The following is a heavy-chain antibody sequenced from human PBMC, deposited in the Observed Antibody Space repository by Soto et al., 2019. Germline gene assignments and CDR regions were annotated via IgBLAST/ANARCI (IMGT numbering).Heavy chain of an antibody. J-gene: IGHJ6*02. CDR2: IYYSGST. V-gene: IGHV4-59*01. Sequence: SETLSLTCTVSGGSISSYYWSWIRQPPGKGLEWIGYIYYSGSTNYNPSLKSRVTISVDTSKNQFSLKLSSVTAADTAVYYCAGWNQIHHGTDVCGQGTTVTVYS. D-gene: IGHD1-1*01. CDR1: GGSISSYY. CDR3: AGWNQIHHGTDV.